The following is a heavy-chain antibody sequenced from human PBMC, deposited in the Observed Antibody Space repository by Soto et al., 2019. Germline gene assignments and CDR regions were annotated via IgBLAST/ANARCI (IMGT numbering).Heavy chain of an antibody. Sequence: GGSLRLSCAASGFTFSSYAMSWVRQAPGKGLEWVSAISGSGGSTYYADSVKGRFTISRDNSKNTLYLQMNSLRAEDTAVYYCAKAIGYCSGGSCPYGMGVWGQGTTVTVSS. CDR1: GFTFSSYA. J-gene: IGHJ6*02. D-gene: IGHD2-15*01. CDR2: ISGSGGST. CDR3: AKAIGYCSGGSCPYGMGV. V-gene: IGHV3-23*01.